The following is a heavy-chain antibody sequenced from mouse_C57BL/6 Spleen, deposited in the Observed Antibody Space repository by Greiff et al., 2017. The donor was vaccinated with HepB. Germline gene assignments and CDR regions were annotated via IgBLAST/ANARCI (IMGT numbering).Heavy chain of an antibody. Sequence: EVNVVESGGDLVKPGGSLKLSCAASGFTFSSYGMSWVRQTPDKRLEWVATISSGGSYTYYPDSVKGRFTISRDNAKNTLYLQMSSLKSEDTAMYYCARDYGPNYYAMDYWGQGTSVTVSS. D-gene: IGHD1-1*02. CDR2: ISSGGSYT. J-gene: IGHJ4*01. CDR1: GFTFSSYG. CDR3: ARDYGPNYYAMDY. V-gene: IGHV5-6*01.